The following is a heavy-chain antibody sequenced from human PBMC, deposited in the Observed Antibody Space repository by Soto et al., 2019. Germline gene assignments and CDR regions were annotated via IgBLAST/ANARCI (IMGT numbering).Heavy chain of an antibody. J-gene: IGHJ3*02. Sequence: EVQLLESGGGLVQPGGSLRLSCAASGFTFSNYAMSWVRQAPGKGLEWVSAISGSDNSTYYADSVKGRFTISRDNSKNTLYLQMNSLRAEDTAVYYCARGVVVVIPHDAFDIWGQGTMVTVSS. CDR1: GFTFSNYA. D-gene: IGHD3-22*01. V-gene: IGHV3-23*01. CDR3: ARGVVVVIPHDAFDI. CDR2: ISGSDNST.